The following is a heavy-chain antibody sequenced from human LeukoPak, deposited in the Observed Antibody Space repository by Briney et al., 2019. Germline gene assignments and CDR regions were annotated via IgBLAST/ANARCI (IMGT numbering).Heavy chain of an antibody. CDR3: AKDHSSSWYYFDY. D-gene: IGHD6-13*01. Sequence: GGSLRLSCAASGFTFSSYAMSWVRLAPGKGLEWVSSISGSGGSTYYADSVKGRFTISRDNSKNTLYLQMNSLRAEDTAVYYCAKDHSSSWYYFDYWGQGTLVTVSS. CDR1: GFTFSSYA. J-gene: IGHJ4*02. V-gene: IGHV3-23*01. CDR2: ISGSGGST.